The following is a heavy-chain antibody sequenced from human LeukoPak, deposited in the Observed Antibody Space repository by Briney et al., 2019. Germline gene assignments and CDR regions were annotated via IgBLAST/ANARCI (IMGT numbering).Heavy chain of an antibody. V-gene: IGHV3-74*01. J-gene: IGHJ4*02. CDR3: ARGAPIDY. Sequence: GGSLRLSCAASGFTFSNTWMYWVRQGPGKGLVWVSRIYNDETSATYADSVKGRFTISRDNAKNTLYLQMDSPRVDDTAVYYCARGAPIDYWGQGTLVTVSS. CDR2: IYNDETSA. CDR1: GFTFSNTW.